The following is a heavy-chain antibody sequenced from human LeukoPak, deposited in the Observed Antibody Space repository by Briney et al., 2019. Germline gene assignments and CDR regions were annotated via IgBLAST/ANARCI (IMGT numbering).Heavy chain of an antibody. CDR2: IYYSGST. Sequence: SETLSLTCTVSGGSISSVSYYWSWIRQHPGKGLEWIGYIYYSGSTYYNPSLKSRVTISIGTSKNQFSLKLSSVTAADTAVYYCAKTRPNSGRAFDYWGQGTLVTVSS. D-gene: IGHD1-26*01. V-gene: IGHV4-31*03. CDR3: AKTRPNSGRAFDY. CDR1: GGSISSVSYY. J-gene: IGHJ4*02.